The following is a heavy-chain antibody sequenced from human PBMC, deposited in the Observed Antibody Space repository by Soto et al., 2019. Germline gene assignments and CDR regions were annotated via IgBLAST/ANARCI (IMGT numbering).Heavy chain of an antibody. CDR1: GGSISSGGYS. V-gene: IGHV4-30-2*01. D-gene: IGHD3-9*01. J-gene: IGHJ6*02. CDR2: IYHSGST. Sequence: SETLSLTCAVSGGSISSGGYSWSWIRQPPGKGLEWIGYIYHSGSTYYNPSLKSRVTISVDRSKNQFSLKLSSVTAADTAVYYCARQPVLRYFDWLFPPEYYYYGMDVWGQGTTVTVSS. CDR3: ARQPVLRYFDWLFPPEYYYYGMDV.